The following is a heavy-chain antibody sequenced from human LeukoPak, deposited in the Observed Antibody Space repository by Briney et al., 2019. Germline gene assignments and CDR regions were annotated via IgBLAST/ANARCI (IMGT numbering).Heavy chain of an antibody. CDR1: GGSFSGYY. D-gene: IGHD3-3*01. Sequence: PSETLSLTCAVYGGSFSGYYWSWIRQPPGKGLEWIGEINHSGRTNYNPSLKSRVTISVDTSKNQFSLKLSSVTAADTAVYYCARDRNYDFWSGYSPWGQGTLVTVSS. V-gene: IGHV4-34*01. CDR3: ARDRNYDFWSGYSP. J-gene: IGHJ5*02. CDR2: INHSGRT.